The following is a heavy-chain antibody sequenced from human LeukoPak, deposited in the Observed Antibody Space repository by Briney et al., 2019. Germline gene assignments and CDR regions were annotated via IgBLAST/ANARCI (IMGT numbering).Heavy chain of an antibody. D-gene: IGHD2-15*01. CDR1: GGSISSSSYY. J-gene: IGHJ4*02. CDR3: ARARYCSGGSCYLEL. CDR2: IYYSGST. Sequence: SETLSLTCTVSGGSISSSSYYWGWIRQPPGKGLEWIGSIYYSGSTYYNPSLKSRVTISVDTSKNQFSLKLSSVTAADTAVYYCARARYCSGGSCYLELWGQGTLVTVSS. V-gene: IGHV4-39*07.